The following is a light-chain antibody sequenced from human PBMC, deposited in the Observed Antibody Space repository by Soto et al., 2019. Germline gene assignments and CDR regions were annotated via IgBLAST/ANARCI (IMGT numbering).Light chain of an antibody. CDR3: YSYAGSNNNV. Sequence: ALTQPPSASGSPGQSVTISCTGTSSDIGDYNYVSWYQQHPGRAPKVMIYEVSKRPSGVPDRFSGSKSGNTASLTVSGLQAEDEADYYCYSYAGSNNNVFGTGTKVTVL. CDR1: SSDIGDYNY. V-gene: IGLV2-8*01. J-gene: IGLJ1*01. CDR2: EVS.